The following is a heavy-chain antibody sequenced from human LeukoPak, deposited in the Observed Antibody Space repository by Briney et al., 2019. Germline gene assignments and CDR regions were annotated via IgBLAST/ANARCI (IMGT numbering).Heavy chain of an antibody. Sequence: PGGSLRLSCAASGFTFDDYAMHWVRQAPGKGLEWVSGISWNSGSIGCADSVKGRFTISRDNAKNSLYLQMNSLRAEDTALYYCAKATMAGYFDYWGQGTLVTVSS. CDR3: AKATMAGYFDY. CDR2: ISWNSGSI. J-gene: IGHJ4*02. V-gene: IGHV3-9*01. D-gene: IGHD5-24*01. CDR1: GFTFDDYA.